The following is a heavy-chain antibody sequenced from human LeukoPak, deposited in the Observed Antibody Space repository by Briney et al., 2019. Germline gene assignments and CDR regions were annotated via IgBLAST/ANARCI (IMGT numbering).Heavy chain of an antibody. CDR1: GGTFSSYA. V-gene: IGHV1-69*04. J-gene: IGHJ4*02. CDR2: IIPIFGIA. D-gene: IGHD1-14*01. Sequence: ASVKVSCKASGGTFSSYAISWVRQAPGQGLEWMGRIIPIFGIANYAQKFQGRVTITADKSTSTAYMELSSLRSEDTAVYYCARESLSANNGILFDYWGQGTLVTVSS. CDR3: ARESLSANNGILFDY.